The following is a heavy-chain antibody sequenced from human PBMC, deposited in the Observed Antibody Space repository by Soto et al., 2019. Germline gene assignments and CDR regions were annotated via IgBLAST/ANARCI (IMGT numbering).Heavy chain of an antibody. D-gene: IGHD2-21*02. CDR3: ARSIVVVTALDY. J-gene: IGHJ4*02. CDR2: INAGNGNT. CDR1: GYTFTSYA. Sequence: QVQLVQSGAEEKKPGASVKVSCKASGYTFTSYAMHWVRQAPGQRLEWMGWINAGNGNTKYSQKFQGRVTITRDTSASRAYMELSSRRSEDTAVYYCARSIVVVTALDYWGQGTLVTVS. V-gene: IGHV1-3*05.